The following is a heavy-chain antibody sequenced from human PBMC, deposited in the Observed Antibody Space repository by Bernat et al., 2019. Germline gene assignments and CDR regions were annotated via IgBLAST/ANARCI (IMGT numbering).Heavy chain of an antibody. J-gene: IGHJ2*01. Sequence: EVQLLESGGGLVQPGGSLRLSCAASGFTFSSYAMSWVRQAPGKGLEWVSAISSSGGSTYYADSVKGRFTISRDNSKNTLYLQMNSLRAEDTAVYYCAKAIGDFNWYFDLWGRGTLVTVSS. CDR3: AKAIGDFNWYFDL. CDR2: ISSSGGST. D-gene: IGHD2-21*01. V-gene: IGHV3-23*01. CDR1: GFTFSSYA.